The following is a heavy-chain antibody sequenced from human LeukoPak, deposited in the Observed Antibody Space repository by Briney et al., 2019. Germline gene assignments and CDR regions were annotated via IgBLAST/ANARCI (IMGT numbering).Heavy chain of an antibody. CDR3: ARGPTYYYGSGSFSPYYFDY. Sequence: SETLSLTCAVSGGSISSGGYSWSWIRQPPGKGLEWIGYIYHSGSTYYNPSLKSRVTISVDRSKNQFSLKLSSVTAADTAVYYCARGPTYYYGSGSFSPYYFDYWGQGTLVTVSS. CDR1: GGSISSGGYS. CDR2: IYHSGST. D-gene: IGHD3-10*01. J-gene: IGHJ4*02. V-gene: IGHV4-30-2*01.